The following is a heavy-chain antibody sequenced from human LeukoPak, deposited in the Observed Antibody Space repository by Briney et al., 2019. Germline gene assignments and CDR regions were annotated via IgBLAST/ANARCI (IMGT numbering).Heavy chain of an antibody. CDR3: ARGGVLTMVRGVMSSLGRFFDY. V-gene: IGHV4-34*01. D-gene: IGHD3-10*01. J-gene: IGHJ4*02. CDR2: INHSGRT. CDR1: GGSFSGYY. Sequence: SETLSLTCAVYGGSFSGYYWSWIRQPPGKGLEWIGEINHSGRTNYNPSLKSRVTISVGTSKNQFSLKLSSVTAADTAVYYCARGGVLTMVRGVMSSLGRFFDYWGQGTLVTVSS.